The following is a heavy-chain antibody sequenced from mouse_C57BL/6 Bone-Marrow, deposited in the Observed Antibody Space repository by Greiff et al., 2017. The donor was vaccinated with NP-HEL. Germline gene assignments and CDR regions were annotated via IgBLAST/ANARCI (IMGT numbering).Heavy chain of an antibody. CDR3: ASRGPYAPFAY. CDR2: IWGVGGT. Sequence: QVQLKESGPGLVAPSQSLSITCTVSGFSLTSYGVDWVRQSPGKGLEWLGVIWGVGGTNYNSALNSSLGIRTDDTKSHVFLKMNRLQTEDTAKYYCASRGPYAPFAYWGQGTLVTVSA. D-gene: IGHD3-3*01. J-gene: IGHJ3*01. CDR1: GFSLTSYG. V-gene: IGHV2-6*01.